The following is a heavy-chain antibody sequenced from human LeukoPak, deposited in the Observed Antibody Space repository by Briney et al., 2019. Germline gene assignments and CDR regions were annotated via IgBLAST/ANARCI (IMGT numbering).Heavy chain of an antibody. Sequence: SVKVSCKASGGTFSSYAISWVRQAPGQGLEWMGGIIPIFGTANYAQKFQGRVAITTDESTSTAYMELSSLRSEGTAVYYCARDSSVTTRLDYWGQGTLVTVSS. CDR1: GGTFSSYA. J-gene: IGHJ4*02. CDR2: IIPIFGTA. CDR3: ARDSSVTTRLDY. D-gene: IGHD4-17*01. V-gene: IGHV1-69*05.